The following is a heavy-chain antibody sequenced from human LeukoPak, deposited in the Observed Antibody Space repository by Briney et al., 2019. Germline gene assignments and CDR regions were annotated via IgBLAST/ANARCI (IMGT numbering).Heavy chain of an antibody. CDR3: AKVVCSSTSCYKARGAFDI. Sequence: GGSLRLSCAASGFTFSSYGMHWVRQAPGKGLEWVAVISYDGSNKYYADSVKGRFTISRDNSKNTPYLQMNSLRAEDTAVYYCAKVVCSSTSCYKARGAFDIWGQGTMVTVSS. J-gene: IGHJ3*02. CDR1: GFTFSSYG. CDR2: ISYDGSNK. V-gene: IGHV3-30*18. D-gene: IGHD2-2*02.